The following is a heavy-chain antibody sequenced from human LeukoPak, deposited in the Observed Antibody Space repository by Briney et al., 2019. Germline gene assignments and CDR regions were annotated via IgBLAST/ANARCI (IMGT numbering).Heavy chain of an antibody. Sequence: GGSLRLSCAASGFTFSSYEMNWVRQAPGKGLEWVSYISSSGSTIYYADPVKGRFTISRDNAKNSLYLQMNSLRAEDTAVYCCARIKRYGPRDYWGQGTLVTVSS. J-gene: IGHJ4*02. D-gene: IGHD3-9*01. CDR3: ARIKRYGPRDY. CDR1: GFTFSSYE. V-gene: IGHV3-48*03. CDR2: ISSSGSTI.